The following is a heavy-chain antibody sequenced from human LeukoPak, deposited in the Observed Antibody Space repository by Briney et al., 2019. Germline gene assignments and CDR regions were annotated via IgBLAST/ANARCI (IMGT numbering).Heavy chain of an antibody. J-gene: IGHJ4*02. Sequence: GGSLRLSCAASGFTFSTYAMSWVRQAPGKGLEWVSSISSSSSYIYYADSVKGRFTISRDNAKNSLYLQMNSLRAEDTAVYYCARDPGRDKDGYSHYWGQGTLVTVSS. CDR1: GFTFSTYA. CDR2: ISSSSSYI. V-gene: IGHV3-21*01. D-gene: IGHD5-24*01. CDR3: ARDPGRDKDGYSHY.